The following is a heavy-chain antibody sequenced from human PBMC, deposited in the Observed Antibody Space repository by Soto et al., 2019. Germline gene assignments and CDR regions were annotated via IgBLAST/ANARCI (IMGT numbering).Heavy chain of an antibody. D-gene: IGHD3-22*01. V-gene: IGHV4-59*01. CDR3: ARDFYDSVGYTWFDS. CDR2: IHNSGAS. J-gene: IGHJ5*01. CDR1: GDTSTSYY. Sequence: SETLSLTCTVSGDTSTSYYWGWIRQAPGKGLEWIGHIHNSGASTHNPSLNGRVTISIDMSKKQFSLKLTSLTSADTAVYYCARDFYDSVGYTWFDSWSQGTLVTAPQ.